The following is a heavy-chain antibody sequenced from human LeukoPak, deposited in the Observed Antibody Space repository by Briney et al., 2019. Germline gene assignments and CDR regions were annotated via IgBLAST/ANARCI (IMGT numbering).Heavy chain of an antibody. CDR1: GFTFSSSA. CDR3: ARVGCGWVLTPCDAFDI. CDR2: IFPSGGEI. Sequence: GGSLRLSCIASGFTFSSSAMSWVRQPPGKGLEWVSSIFPSGGEIHYADSVRGRFTISRDNSKSILSLQMNSLRAEDTAVYYCARVGCGWVLTPCDAFDIWGQGTMVTVSS. D-gene: IGHD2-15*01. V-gene: IGHV3-23*01. J-gene: IGHJ3*02.